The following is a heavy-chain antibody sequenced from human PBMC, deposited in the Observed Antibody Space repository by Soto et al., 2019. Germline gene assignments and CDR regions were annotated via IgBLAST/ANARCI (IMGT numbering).Heavy chain of an antibody. J-gene: IGHJ4*02. CDR2: ISAHNGNT. CDR3: ARGRYGDY. V-gene: IGHV1-18*01. CDR1: GYTFTSYG. Sequence: QVHLVQSRDEVKKPGASVKVSCKASGYTFTSYGITWVRQAPGQGLEWMGWISAHNGNTDYAQKLQGRVIVTRDTSTSTAYMELRSLRSDDTAAYYCARGRYGDYWGQGALVTVSS. D-gene: IGHD1-1*01.